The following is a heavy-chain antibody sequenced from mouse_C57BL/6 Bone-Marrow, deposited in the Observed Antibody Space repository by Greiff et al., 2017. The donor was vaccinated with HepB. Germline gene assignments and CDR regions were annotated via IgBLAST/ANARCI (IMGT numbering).Heavy chain of an antibody. V-gene: IGHV1-72*01. CDR3: ARGVAMDY. Sequence: VKQRPGRGLEWIGRIDPNSGGTKYNEKFKSKATLTVDKPSSTAYMQLSSLTSEDSAVYYCARGVAMDYWGQGTSVTVSS. CDR2: IDPNSGGT. J-gene: IGHJ4*01.